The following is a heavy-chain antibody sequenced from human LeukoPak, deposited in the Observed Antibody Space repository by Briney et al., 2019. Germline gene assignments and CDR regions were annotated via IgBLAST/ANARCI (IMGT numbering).Heavy chain of an antibody. CDR2: TGSSSSYI. CDR1: GFTLSIHS. V-gene: IGHV3-21*01. CDR3: ARVSYGSSYYDF. D-gene: IGHD6-13*01. J-gene: IGHJ4*02. Sequence: GGSLRLSCAASGFTLSIHSMNCVRQSPTRGLEWISATGSSSSYILYADSVKGRITISRDGAKYLLYLQMNCLRAEDSAVYHCARVSYGSSYYDFWGQGTLVTGSS.